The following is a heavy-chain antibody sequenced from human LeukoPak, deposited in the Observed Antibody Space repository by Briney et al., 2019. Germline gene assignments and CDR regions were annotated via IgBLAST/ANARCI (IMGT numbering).Heavy chain of an antibody. CDR2: INRDGSDN. Sequence: GGSLRLFCVVSGFTLSSRWMMWVRQAPGEGVEWMTNINRDGSDNSYVDSVKVRFTITRDNAENSLYLQMNSLKVEDSAIYYCATYDSWSGYNISYWGQGTLVTVSS. J-gene: IGHJ4*02. V-gene: IGHV3-7*03. D-gene: IGHD3-3*01. CDR1: GFTLSSRW. CDR3: ATYDSWSGYNISY.